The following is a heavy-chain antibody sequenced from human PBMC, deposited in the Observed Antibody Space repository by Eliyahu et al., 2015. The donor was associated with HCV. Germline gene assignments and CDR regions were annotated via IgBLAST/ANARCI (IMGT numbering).Heavy chain of an antibody. V-gene: IGHV4-39*01. Sequence: QLQLQESGPGLVKPSEPLSLTCTVSGGLITTSSYYWGWIRQPPGERMEWAGGGHFNWGTHHNPSLNSSLKSRVTVSIDTSKNQFSLKLSSVTAADTAIYFCARHAAEWLQLHYFDNWGQGALVTVSS. J-gene: IGHJ4*02. CDR2: GHFNWGT. CDR3: ARHAAEWLQLHYFDN. CDR1: GGLITTSSYY. D-gene: IGHD5-24*01.